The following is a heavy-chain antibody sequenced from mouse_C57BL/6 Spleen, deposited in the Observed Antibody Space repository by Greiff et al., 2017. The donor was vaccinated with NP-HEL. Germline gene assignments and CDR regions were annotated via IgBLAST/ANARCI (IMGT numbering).Heavy chain of an antibody. J-gene: IGHJ4*01. CDR3: ARAYGYFYYAMDY. Sequence: EVMLVESGGGLVQPGGSLSLSCAASGFTFTDYYMSWVRQPPGKALEWLGFIRNKANGYTTEYSASVKGRFTISRDNSQSILYLQMNALRAEDSATYYCARAYGYFYYAMDYWGQGTSVTVSS. CDR2: IRNKANGYTT. V-gene: IGHV7-3*01. D-gene: IGHD2-2*01. CDR1: GFTFTDYY.